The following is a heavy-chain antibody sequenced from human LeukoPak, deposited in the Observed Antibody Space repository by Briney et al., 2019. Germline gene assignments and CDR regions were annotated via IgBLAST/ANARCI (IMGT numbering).Heavy chain of an antibody. V-gene: IGHV1-2*02. J-gene: IGHJ5*02. Sequence: ASVRVSCKASGYTFTGYYMHWVRQAPGQGLEWMGWINPNSGGTNYAQKFQGRVTMTRDTSISTAYMELSRLRSDDTAVYYCVRGRIYYGSGSYYNWFDPWGQGTLVTVSS. D-gene: IGHD3-10*01. CDR1: GYTFTGYY. CDR3: VRGRIYYGSGSYYNWFDP. CDR2: INPNSGGT.